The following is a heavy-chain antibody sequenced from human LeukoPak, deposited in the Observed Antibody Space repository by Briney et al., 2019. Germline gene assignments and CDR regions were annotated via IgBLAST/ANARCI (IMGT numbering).Heavy chain of an antibody. CDR1: GFTFTDYW. Sequence: GGSLGLSCAASGFTFTDYWMSWVRQAPGKGLEWVANIGQDGSNKFYVASVKGRFSISRDNAKNSVFLQMNNLRVEDTAIYYCATSRAAAGCDWGQGTLVTVSS. J-gene: IGHJ4*02. D-gene: IGHD6-13*01. CDR2: IGQDGSNK. CDR3: ATSRAAAGCD. V-gene: IGHV3-7*03.